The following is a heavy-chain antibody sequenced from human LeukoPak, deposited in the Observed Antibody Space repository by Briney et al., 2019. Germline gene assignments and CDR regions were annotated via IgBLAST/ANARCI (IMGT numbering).Heavy chain of an antibody. CDR1: GFTFSDYY. CDR2: ISSSGSTI. D-gene: IGHD3-22*01. V-gene: IGHV3-11*01. J-gene: IGHJ4*02. Sequence: GGSLRLSCAASGFTFSDYYMSWIRQAPGKGLEWVSYISSSGSTIYYADSVKGRFTISRDNAKNSLYLQMNSLRAEDTAVYYCATSPYYYDSSGYYFYWGQGALVTVSS. CDR3: ATSPYYYDSSGYYFY.